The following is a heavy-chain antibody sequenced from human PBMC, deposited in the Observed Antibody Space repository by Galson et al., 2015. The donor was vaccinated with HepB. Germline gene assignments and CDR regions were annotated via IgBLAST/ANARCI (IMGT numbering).Heavy chain of an antibody. V-gene: IGHV3-30*04. CDR1: GFTFSSYA. J-gene: IGHJ4*02. Sequence: LRLSCAASGFTFSSYAMHWVRQAPGKGLEWVAVISYDGSNKYYADSVKGRFTISRDNSKNTLYLQMNSLRAEDTAVYYCARDGIGVFIGYYFDYWGQGTLVTVSS. CDR2: ISYDGSNK. CDR3: ARDGIGVFIGYYFDY. D-gene: IGHD3-3*01.